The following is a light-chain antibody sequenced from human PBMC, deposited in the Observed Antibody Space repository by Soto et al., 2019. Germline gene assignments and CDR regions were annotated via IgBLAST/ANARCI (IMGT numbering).Light chain of an antibody. J-gene: IGLJ1*01. CDR1: SSYVGSYNR. CDR3: NSYTGSSTYV. V-gene: IGLV2-18*02. Sequence: QSVLTQPPSVSVSPGQSVAISCTGTSSYVGSYNRVSWYQQPPGAAPKLMIYEVSNRPSGVPDRFSGSKSGNTASLTISGLQAEDEADYYCNSYTGSSTYVFGTGTKVTVL. CDR2: EVS.